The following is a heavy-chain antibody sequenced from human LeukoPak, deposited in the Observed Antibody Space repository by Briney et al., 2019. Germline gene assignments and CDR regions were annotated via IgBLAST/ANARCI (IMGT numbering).Heavy chain of an antibody. D-gene: IGHD1-26*01. J-gene: IGHJ4*02. Sequence: ASVKVSSKVSGYTLTELSMHWVRQAPGKGLEWMGGFDPEDGETIYAQKFQGRVTMTEDTSTDTAYMELSSLRSEDTAVYYCATPSIVGATAPDYWGQGTLVTVSS. V-gene: IGHV1-24*01. CDR3: ATPSIVGATAPDY. CDR2: FDPEDGET. CDR1: GYTLTELS.